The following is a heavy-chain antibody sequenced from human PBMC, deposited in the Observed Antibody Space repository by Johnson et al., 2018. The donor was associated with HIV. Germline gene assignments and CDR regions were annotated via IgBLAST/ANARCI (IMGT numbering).Heavy chain of an antibody. CDR1: GFTFSSYG. CDR3: AKGRWEATTYDDAFDI. CDR2: IRYDGSNK. J-gene: IGHJ3*02. V-gene: IGHV3-30*02. Sequence: QVLLVESGGGVVQPGGSLRLSCAASGFTFSSYGMHWVRQAPGKGLEWVAFIRYDGSNKYYADSVKCRFTISRDNSKNTLYLQMNSLRAEDTAVYYCAKGRWEATTYDDAFDIWGQGTMVTVSS. D-gene: IGHD1-26*01.